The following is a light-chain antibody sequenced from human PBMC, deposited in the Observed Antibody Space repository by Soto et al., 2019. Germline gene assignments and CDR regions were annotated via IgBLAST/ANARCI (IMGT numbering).Light chain of an antibody. CDR3: QQSYSTPYT. CDR2: AAS. CDR1: QSISSY. J-gene: IGKJ2*01. V-gene: IGKV1-39*01. Sequence: DIQMTQSPSSLSASLGDRVTITCRASQSISSYLNWYQQKPGKAPNLLIYAASSLQSGVPSRFSGRGSGTDFTLTISSLQPEDFATYYCQQSYSTPYTLGQGTKLEIK.